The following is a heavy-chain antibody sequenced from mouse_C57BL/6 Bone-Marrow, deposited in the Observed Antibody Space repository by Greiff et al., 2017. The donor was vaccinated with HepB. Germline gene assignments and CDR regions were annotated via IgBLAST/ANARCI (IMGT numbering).Heavy chain of an antibody. CDR2: ISSGSSTI. V-gene: IGHV5-17*01. CDR3: ARWEPYGSSPYWYFDV. J-gene: IGHJ1*03. Sequence: EVKLMESGGGLVKPGGSLKLSCAASGFTFSDYGMHWVRQAPEKGLEWVAYISSGSSTIYYADTVKGRFTISRDNAKNTLFLQMTSLRSEDTAMYYCARWEPYGSSPYWYFDVWGTGTTVTVSS. D-gene: IGHD1-1*01. CDR1: GFTFSDYG.